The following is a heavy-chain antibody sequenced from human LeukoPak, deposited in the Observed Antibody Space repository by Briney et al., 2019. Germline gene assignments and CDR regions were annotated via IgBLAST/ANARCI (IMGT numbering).Heavy chain of an antibody. V-gene: IGHV1-18*01. CDR2: ISAYNGNT. Sequence: ASVKVSCKASGYTFTSYGISWVRQAPGQGLEWMGWISAYNGNTNYAQKLQGRVTMTTDTSTSTAYMELRSLRSDDTAVYYCARGQGLFGYYYYYGMDVWGQGTTVTVSS. CDR3: ARGQGLFGYYYYYGMDV. J-gene: IGHJ6*02. D-gene: IGHD3-16*01. CDR1: GYTFTSYG.